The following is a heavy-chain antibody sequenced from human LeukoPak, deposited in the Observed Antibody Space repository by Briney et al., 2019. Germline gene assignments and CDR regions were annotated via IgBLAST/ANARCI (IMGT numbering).Heavy chain of an antibody. J-gene: IGHJ5*02. CDR2: IYGGGTT. V-gene: IGHV3-66*01. CDR3: ARGLMWGFDP. CDR1: GFTVSSNY. Sequence: PGGSLRLSCAASGFTVSSNYMSWVRQAPGKGLEWVSVIYGGGTTHYGDSVKGRFTISRDNSKNTLYLQMDSLRVEDTAVYYCARGLMWGFDPWGQGPLVTVSS. D-gene: IGHD2-8*01.